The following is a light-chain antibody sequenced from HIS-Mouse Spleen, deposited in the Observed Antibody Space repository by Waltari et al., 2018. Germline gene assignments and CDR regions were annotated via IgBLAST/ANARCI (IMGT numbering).Light chain of an antibody. CDR2: QAS. J-gene: IGLJ3*02. V-gene: IGLV3-1*01. CDR1: KLGDKY. CDR3: QSYDSSLSGWV. Sequence: SYELTQPPSVSVSPGQTASITCSGDKLGDKYACWYQQRPGQSPVLVIYQASKRPSGSPERFSGSNSGNTATLNISGTQAMDEADYYCQSYDSSLSGWVFGGGTKLTVL.